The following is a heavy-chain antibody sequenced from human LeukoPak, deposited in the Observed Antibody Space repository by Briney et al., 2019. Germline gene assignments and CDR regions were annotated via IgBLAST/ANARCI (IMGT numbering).Heavy chain of an antibody. V-gene: IGHV3-48*01. Sequence: GGSLRLSCAASGFTFSLYGMNWVRQATGKGLEWVSYISEDTSIIHYADSVKGRYTISRDNAKNSLYLQMSSLRVVDTAVYYCATTGVRRDNWFDPWGQGTLVTVSS. D-gene: IGHD3-10*01. J-gene: IGHJ5*02. CDR2: ISEDTSII. CDR1: GFTFSLYG. CDR3: ATTGVRRDNWFDP.